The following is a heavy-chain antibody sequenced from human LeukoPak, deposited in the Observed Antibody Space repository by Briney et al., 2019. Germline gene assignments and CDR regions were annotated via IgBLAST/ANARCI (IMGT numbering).Heavy chain of an antibody. D-gene: IGHD3-10*01. CDR2: INSDGSSA. Sequence: GGSLRLSCAASGFTFSSHWMHWVRQAPGKGLVWVSRINSDGSSAIYADSVKGRFTISRDNAKNTLYLQMNSLRAEDTAVYYCARRGNYYGSGSRNWGSDYWGQGTLVTVSS. V-gene: IGHV3-74*01. CDR1: GFTFSSHW. CDR3: ARRGNYYGSGSRNWGSDY. J-gene: IGHJ4*02.